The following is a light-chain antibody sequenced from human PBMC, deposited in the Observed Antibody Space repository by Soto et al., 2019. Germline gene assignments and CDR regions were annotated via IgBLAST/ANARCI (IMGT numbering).Light chain of an antibody. J-gene: IGKJ1*01. V-gene: IGKV3-15*01. CDR1: RSVDTD. CDR3: HQYYNGPPWT. Sequence: EILMTQSPATLSVSPGDSATLSCRASRSVDTDLAWYQQKPGQAPRLLVFATSARATGVPDRFRGSRSGTDFTLTISSLQPEDSATYYCHQYYNGPPWTFGQGTKVDIK. CDR2: ATS.